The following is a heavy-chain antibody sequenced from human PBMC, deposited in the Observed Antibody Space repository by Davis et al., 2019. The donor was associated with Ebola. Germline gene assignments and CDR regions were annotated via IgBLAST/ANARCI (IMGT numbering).Heavy chain of an antibody. D-gene: IGHD5-24*01. CDR1: GGSMSDYH. Sequence: PSETLSLTCTVSGGSMSDYHWGWIRQPPGKGLEWIGNIHDSGSTKFNSSLKSRVTISIDTSKSQFSLKLSSVTAADTAVYFCARDRDGYNFGYWGQGTLVTVSS. CDR2: IHDSGST. CDR3: ARDRDGYNFGY. V-gene: IGHV4-59*12. J-gene: IGHJ4*02.